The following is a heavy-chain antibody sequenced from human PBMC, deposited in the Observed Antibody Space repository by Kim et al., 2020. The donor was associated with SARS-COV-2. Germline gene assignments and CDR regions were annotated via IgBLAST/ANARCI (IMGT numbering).Heavy chain of an antibody. J-gene: IGHJ5*02. D-gene: IGHD3-22*01. CDR1: GGTFSSYA. CDR2: IIPIFGTA. Sequence: SVKVSCKASGGTFSSYAISWVRQAPGQGLEWMGGIIPIFGTANYAQKFQRRVTITADESTSTAYMELSSLRSEDTAVYYCARDHGYYDSSGTNWFDPWGQGTLVTVSS. V-gene: IGHV1-69*13. CDR3: ARDHGYYDSSGTNWFDP.